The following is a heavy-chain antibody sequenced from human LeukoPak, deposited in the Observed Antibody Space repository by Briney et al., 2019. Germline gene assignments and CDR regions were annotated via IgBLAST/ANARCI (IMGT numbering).Heavy chain of an antibody. CDR2: ISAGNGNT. CDR1: GYTFTSDA. D-gene: IGHD1-26*01. CDR3: ARDSGSGNNDY. Sequence: EASVKVSCKASGYTFTSDAIHWVRQAPGQRLEWMGWISAGNGNTKYSQNFQGRVTFISNTSATTAFMELSSLRSEDAAVYYCARDSGSGNNDYWGQGTLVTVSS. V-gene: IGHV1-3*01. J-gene: IGHJ4*02.